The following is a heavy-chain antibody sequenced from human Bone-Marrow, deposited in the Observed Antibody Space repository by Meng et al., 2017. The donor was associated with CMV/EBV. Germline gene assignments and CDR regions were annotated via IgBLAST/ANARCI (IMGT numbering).Heavy chain of an antibody. J-gene: IGHJ4*02. Sequence: GESLKISCAASGFTFSSYAMSWVRQAPGKGLEWVSSISGSGVSTNYADSVKGRFTISRDNSKNTLYLQMNSLRADDTAVYYCAKAGMRCSSANCYNSFDYWGQGTLVTVSS. CDR3: AKAGMRCSSANCYNSFDY. D-gene: IGHD2-2*02. V-gene: IGHV3-23*01. CDR2: ISGSGVST. CDR1: GFTFSSYA.